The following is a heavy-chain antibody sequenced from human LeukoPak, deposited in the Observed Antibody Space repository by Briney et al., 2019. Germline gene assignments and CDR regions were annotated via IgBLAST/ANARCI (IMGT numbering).Heavy chain of an antibody. V-gene: IGHV4-34*01. CDR2: INHSGST. CDR3: ARGPRXILTGXTGXFGP. D-gene: IGHD3-9*01. J-gene: IGHJ5*02. CDR1: GGSFSGYY. Sequence: SETLSLTCAVYGGSFSGYYWSWIRQPPGKGLEWIGEINHSGSTNYNPSLKSRVTISVDTSKNQFSLKLSSVTAADTAVYYCARGPRXILTGXTGXFGPWGXXTXVXVSS.